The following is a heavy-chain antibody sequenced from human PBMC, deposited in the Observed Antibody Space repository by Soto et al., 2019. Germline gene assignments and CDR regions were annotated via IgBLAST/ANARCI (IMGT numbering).Heavy chain of an antibody. D-gene: IGHD5-12*01. CDR2: ISSSSSYT. V-gene: IGHV3-11*05. CDR1: GFTFSDYY. Sequence: QVQLVESGGGLVKPGGSLRLSCAASGFTFSDYYMSWIRQAPGKGLEWVSYISSSSSYTNYADSVKGRFTISRDNAKNSLYLHMNSLRAEDTAVYYCARDHPRYSGYDYVDYWGQGTLVTVSS. CDR3: ARDHPRYSGYDYVDY. J-gene: IGHJ4*02.